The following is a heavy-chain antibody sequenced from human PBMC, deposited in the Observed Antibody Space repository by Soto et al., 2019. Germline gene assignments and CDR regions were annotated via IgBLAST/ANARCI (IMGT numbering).Heavy chain of an antibody. CDR2: MYHTGST. D-gene: IGHD6-13*01. Sequence: SETLSLTCAVSGGSISSDNYSWSWIRQPPGKGLEWVGFMYHTGSTYRNPSLRSRVTISGDRSRNHFSLQLSSVTAADTAVYYCARAYLIAINGTSWFDPWGQGTLVTVSS. CDR3: ARAYLIAINGTSWFDP. CDR1: GGSISSDNYS. V-gene: IGHV4-30-2*01. J-gene: IGHJ5*02.